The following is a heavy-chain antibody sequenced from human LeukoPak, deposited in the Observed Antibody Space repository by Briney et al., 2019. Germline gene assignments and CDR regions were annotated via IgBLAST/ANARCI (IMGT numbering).Heavy chain of an antibody. J-gene: IGHJ4*02. CDR3: ARQPPTDY. Sequence: PGRSLRLSCAASGFTFSSYAMHWVRQAPGKGLEWVAVISYDGSNKYYADSVKGRFTISRDNSKNTLYLQMNSLRAEDTAVYYCARQPPTDYWGQGTLVTVSS. D-gene: IGHD1-14*01. V-gene: IGHV3-30-3*01. CDR1: GFTFSSYA. CDR2: ISYDGSNK.